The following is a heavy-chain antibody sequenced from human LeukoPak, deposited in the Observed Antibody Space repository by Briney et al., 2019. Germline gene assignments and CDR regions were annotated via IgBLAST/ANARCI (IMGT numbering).Heavy chain of an antibody. CDR3: ARDREDLDYGDPEYYFDY. Sequence: GGSLRLSCAASGFTFSSYWMSWVRQAPGKGLEWVANIKQDGSEKYYVDSVKGRFTISRDNAKNSLYLQMNSLRAEDTAVYYCARDREDLDYGDPEYYFDYWGQGTLVTVSS. J-gene: IGHJ4*02. CDR2: IKQDGSEK. V-gene: IGHV3-7*01. CDR1: GFTFSSYW. D-gene: IGHD4-17*01.